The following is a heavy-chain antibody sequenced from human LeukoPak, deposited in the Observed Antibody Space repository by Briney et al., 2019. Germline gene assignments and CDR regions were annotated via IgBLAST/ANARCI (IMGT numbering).Heavy chain of an antibody. J-gene: IGHJ5*02. CDR2: INHSGST. V-gene: IGHV4-34*01. CDR1: GGSFSGYY. CDR3: ARDSGTTGEVKFVP. D-gene: IGHD4-17*01. Sequence: SETLSLTCAVYGGSFSGYYWSWIRQPPGKGLEWIGEINHSGSTNYNPSLKSRVTMSIDTSKSQFFLNLRSVTAADTAVYYCARDSGTTGEVKFVPWGQGILVTVSS.